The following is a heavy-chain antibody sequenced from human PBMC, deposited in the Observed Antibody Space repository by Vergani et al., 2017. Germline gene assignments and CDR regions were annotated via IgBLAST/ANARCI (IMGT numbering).Heavy chain of an antibody. CDR3: AKAGSVTSGSLQYNFYMDV. J-gene: IGHJ6*03. V-gene: IGHV3-30*18. Sequence: VQLVESGGGLVKPGGSLRLSCAASGFTFSSYAIHWVRQAPGKGLEWVAVISNDGSKKYYADSVKGRFTISRDNSKNTLDLQMNSLRTQDTAVYYCAKAGSVTSGSLQYNFYMDVWGKGTTVTVS. CDR1: GFTFSSYA. CDR2: ISNDGSKK. D-gene: IGHD3-10*01.